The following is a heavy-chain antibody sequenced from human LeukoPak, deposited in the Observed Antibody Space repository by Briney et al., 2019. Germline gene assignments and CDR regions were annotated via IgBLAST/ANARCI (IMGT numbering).Heavy chain of an antibody. J-gene: IGHJ4*02. CDR3: ARQPIGRYGFDV. CDR2: IYSTGDR. Sequence: SETLSLTCTVSGGSISDFYWSWIRQPPGNGLERIAYIYSTGDRNYNPSLKSRVTISVDTSRNQFSLQMNSLTAADTAVYYCARQPIGRYGFDVWGQGTLVTVSS. D-gene: IGHD5-18*01. V-gene: IGHV4-59*08. CDR1: GGSISDFY.